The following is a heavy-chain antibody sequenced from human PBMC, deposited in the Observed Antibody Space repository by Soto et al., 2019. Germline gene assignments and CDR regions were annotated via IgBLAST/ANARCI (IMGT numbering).Heavy chain of an antibody. V-gene: IGHV3-48*03. CDR3: ARDDTGIGGIGYSGYGVDY. CDR1: GFTFSSYE. Sequence: EVQLVESGGGLVQPGGSLRLSCAASGFTFSSYEMNWVRQAPGKGLEWVSYISSSGSTIYYADSVKGRFTISRDNAKNSLYLQMNSLRAEDTAVYYCARDDTGIGGIGYSGYGVDYWGQGTLVTVSS. CDR2: ISSSGSTI. D-gene: IGHD5-12*01. J-gene: IGHJ4*02.